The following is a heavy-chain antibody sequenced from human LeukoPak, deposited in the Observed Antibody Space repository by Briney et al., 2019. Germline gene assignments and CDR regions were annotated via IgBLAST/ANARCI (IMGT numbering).Heavy chain of an antibody. D-gene: IGHD3-22*01. CDR3: ARDQPKTMIVVVRYYYYGMDV. V-gene: IGHV1-18*01. CDR2: ISAYNGNT. CDR1: GYTFTSYG. J-gene: IGHJ6*02. Sequence: ASVKVSCKASGYTFTSYGISWVRQAPVQGLEWMGWISAYNGNTNYAQKLKGRVTVTTDTSTSTAYMELRSLRSDDTAVYYCARDQPKTMIVVVRYYYYGMDVWGQGTTVTVSS.